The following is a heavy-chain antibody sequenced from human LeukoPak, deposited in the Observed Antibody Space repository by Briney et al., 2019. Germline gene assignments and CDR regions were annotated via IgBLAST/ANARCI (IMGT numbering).Heavy chain of an antibody. CDR3: VREEGLSWFDP. Sequence: PGGSLRLSCAASGFTFSSYAMHWVRQAPGRGLEWVASIKQDGSEKYYVDSVKGRFTISRDNAKNSLYLQMNSLRAEDTAVYYCVREEGLSWFDPWGQGTLVTVSS. CDR1: GFTFSSYA. V-gene: IGHV3-7*01. J-gene: IGHJ5*02. CDR2: IKQDGSEK.